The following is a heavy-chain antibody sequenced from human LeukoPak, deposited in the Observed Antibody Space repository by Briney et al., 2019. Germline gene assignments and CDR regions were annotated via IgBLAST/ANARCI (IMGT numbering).Heavy chain of an antibody. V-gene: IGHV1-2*04. CDR1: GYTFTGYY. CDR3: ARGNAAAGPFDY. Sequence: ASVKVSCKASGYTFTGYYMHWVRQAPGQGLEWMRWINPNSGGTNYAQKFQGWVTMTRDTSISTAYMELRSLRSDDTAVYYCARGNAAAGPFDYWGQGTLVTVSS. J-gene: IGHJ4*02. CDR2: INPNSGGT. D-gene: IGHD6-13*01.